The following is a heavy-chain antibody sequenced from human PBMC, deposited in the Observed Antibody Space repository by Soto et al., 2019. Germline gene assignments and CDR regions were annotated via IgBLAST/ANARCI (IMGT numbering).Heavy chain of an antibody. D-gene: IGHD5-12*01. CDR2: IYYSGST. Sequence: SETLSLTCTVSGGSISSYYWSWIRQPPGKGLEWIGYIYYSGSTNYNPSLKSRVTISVDTSKNQFSLKLSSVTAADTAVYYCARASVEMATIDYWGQGTLVTVSS. V-gene: IGHV4-59*01. J-gene: IGHJ4*02. CDR1: GGSISSYY. CDR3: ARASVEMATIDY.